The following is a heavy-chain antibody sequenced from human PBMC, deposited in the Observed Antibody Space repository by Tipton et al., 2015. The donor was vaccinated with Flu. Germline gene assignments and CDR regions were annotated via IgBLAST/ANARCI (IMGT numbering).Heavy chain of an antibody. J-gene: IGHJ6*02. Sequence: SLRLSCAASGFTFSSYEMNWVRQAPGKGLEWVSYISSSGSAIYYADSVKGRFTISRDNAKDSLYLQMNSLRAEDTAVYYCARYSSSSVYELEYYYYGMDVWGQGTTITVSS. CDR1: GFTFSSYE. V-gene: IGHV3-48*03. CDR3: ARYSSSSVYELEYYYYGMDV. D-gene: IGHD6-6*01. CDR2: ISSSGSAI.